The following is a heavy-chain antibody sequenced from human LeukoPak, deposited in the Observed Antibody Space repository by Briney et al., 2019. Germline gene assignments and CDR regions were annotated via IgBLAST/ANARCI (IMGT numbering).Heavy chain of an antibody. CDR2: IKQDGSEK. Sequence: PGGSLRLSCAASGFTSSSYGMHWVRQAPGKGLKWVANIKQDGSEKYYVDSVKGRFTISRDNAKNSLYLQMNSLRAEDTALYYCARDLTGIDYWGQGTLVTVSS. CDR3: ARDLTGIDY. V-gene: IGHV3-7*01. CDR1: GFTSSSYG. D-gene: IGHD4/OR15-4a*01. J-gene: IGHJ4*02.